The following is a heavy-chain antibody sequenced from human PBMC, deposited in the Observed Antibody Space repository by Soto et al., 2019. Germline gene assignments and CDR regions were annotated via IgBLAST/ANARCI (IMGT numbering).Heavy chain of an antibody. J-gene: IGHJ3*02. Sequence: SGESLKISCKGSGYRFTNYWIGWVRQMPGKGLEWMGVIYPGDSDTRYSPSFQGQVTISADKSISTAYLQWSSLKASDTAIYYCASTDIVSTIDDGRDAFDIWGQGTMVTVS. V-gene: IGHV5-51*01. CDR2: IYPGDSDT. CDR3: ASTDIVSTIDDGRDAFDI. CDR1: GYRFTNYW. D-gene: IGHD5-12*01.